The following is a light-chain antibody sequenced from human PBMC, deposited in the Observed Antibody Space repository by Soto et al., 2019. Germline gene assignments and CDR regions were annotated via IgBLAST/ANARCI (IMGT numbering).Light chain of an antibody. CDR3: VSYTTSASYV. V-gene: IGLV2-14*01. CDR1: SSDVGNYIF. Sequence: QSVLTQPASVSGSPGQSITICCTVTSSDVGNYIFVSWYRQHPGKAPKLMIYDINNRPSGVSNRFSGSKSGNTASLTISGLQAEDEADYYCVSYTTSASYVFGTGTKVTVL. CDR2: DIN. J-gene: IGLJ1*01.